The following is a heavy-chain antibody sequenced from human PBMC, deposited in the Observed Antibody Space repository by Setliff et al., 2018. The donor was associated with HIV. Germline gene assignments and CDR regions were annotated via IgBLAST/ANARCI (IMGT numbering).Heavy chain of an antibody. CDR2: INQSGST. D-gene: IGHD3-22*01. Sequence: PSETLSLTCAVDGGSFRGYYWSWIRQSPGKGLEWIGEINQSGSTKYNPSLKSRVTISEDAPKNQVSLKLRSVTAADTAQYYCSFNYYDSRDSYAPWGRGTLVTVSS. J-gene: IGHJ1*01. CDR3: SFNYYDSRDSYAP. V-gene: IGHV4-34*01. CDR1: GGSFRGYY.